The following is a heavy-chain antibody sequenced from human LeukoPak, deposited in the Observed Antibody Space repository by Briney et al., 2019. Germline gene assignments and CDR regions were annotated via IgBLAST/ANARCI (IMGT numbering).Heavy chain of an antibody. CDR1: GFTVSSNY. CDR2: IYSGGST. CDR3: AKNTGSYPYYYYYMDV. J-gene: IGHJ6*03. D-gene: IGHD1-26*01. V-gene: IGHV3-53*01. Sequence: GGSLRLSCAASGFTVSSNYMSWVRQAPGKGLEWVSVIYSGGSTYYADSVKGRSTISRDNSKNTLYLQMNSLRAEDTAVYYCAKNTGSYPYYYYYMDVWGKGTTVTVSS.